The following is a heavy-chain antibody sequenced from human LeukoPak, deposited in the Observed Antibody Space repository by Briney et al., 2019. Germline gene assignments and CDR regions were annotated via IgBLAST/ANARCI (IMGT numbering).Heavy chain of an antibody. J-gene: IGHJ4*02. CDR1: GGTFSSYA. V-gene: IGHV1-69*04. D-gene: IGHD1-26*01. CDR2: IIPILGIA. CDR3: ARAPRGELPSYFDY. Sequence: SAKVSCKASGGTFSSYAISWVRQAPGQGLEWMGRIIPILGIANYAQKFQGRVTVTADKSTSTAYMELSSLRSEDMAVYYCARAPRGELPSYFDYWGQGTLVTVSS.